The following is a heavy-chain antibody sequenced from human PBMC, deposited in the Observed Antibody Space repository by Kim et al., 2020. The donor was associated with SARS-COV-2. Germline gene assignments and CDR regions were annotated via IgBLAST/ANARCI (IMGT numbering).Heavy chain of an antibody. CDR2: ISYDGSNK. CDR3: AKVDIEDTAMAVFDY. Sequence: GGSLRLSCAASGFTFSSYGMHWVRQAPGKGLEWVAVISYDGSNKYYADSVKGRFTISRDNSKNTLYLQMNSLRAEDTAVYYCAKVDIEDTAMAVFDYWGQGTLVTVSS. D-gene: IGHD5-18*01. J-gene: IGHJ4*02. V-gene: IGHV3-30*18. CDR1: GFTFSSYG.